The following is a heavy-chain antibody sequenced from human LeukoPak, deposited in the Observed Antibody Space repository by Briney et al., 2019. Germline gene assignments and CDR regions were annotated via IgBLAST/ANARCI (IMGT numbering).Heavy chain of an antibody. CDR3: ARGTITMVRGVIINYYYGMDV. CDR1: GYAFTSYG. Sequence: ASVKVSCKASGYAFTSYGISWVRQAPGQGLECMGWISAYNGNTNYAQKLQGRVTMTTDTSTSTAYMELRSLRSDDTAVYYCARGTITMVRGVIINYYYGMDVWGQGTTVTVSS. J-gene: IGHJ6*02. D-gene: IGHD3-10*01. CDR2: ISAYNGNT. V-gene: IGHV1-18*01.